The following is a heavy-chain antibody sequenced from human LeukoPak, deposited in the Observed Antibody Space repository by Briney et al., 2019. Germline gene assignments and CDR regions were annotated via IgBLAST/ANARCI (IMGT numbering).Heavy chain of an antibody. V-gene: IGHV3-23*01. D-gene: IGHD3-22*01. J-gene: IGHJ3*02. CDR3: AKDLRSSGPPDPFDI. CDR2: VGSSGFST. Sequence: PGGSLRLSCAASRFTFSSYAMSWVRQAPGKGLEWVSGVGSSGFSTYYADSVKGRFTISRDNSKNTVYLQMNSLRAEDTAIYYCAKDLRSSGPPDPFDIWGQGTMVTVSS. CDR1: RFTFSSYA.